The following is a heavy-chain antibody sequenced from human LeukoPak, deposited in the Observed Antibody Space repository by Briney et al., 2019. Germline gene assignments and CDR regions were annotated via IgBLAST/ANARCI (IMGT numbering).Heavy chain of an antibody. Sequence: GGSLRLSCEASGFTFSSYGVHWVRQAPGKGLEWVAVISYDGSNKYYADSVKGRFTISRDNSKNTLYLQMNSLRAEDTAVYYCAKDLRPRYSYGYGMDVWGQGTTVTVSS. D-gene: IGHD5-18*01. J-gene: IGHJ6*02. CDR3: AKDLRPRYSYGYGMDV. CDR2: ISYDGSNK. V-gene: IGHV3-30*18. CDR1: GFTFSSYG.